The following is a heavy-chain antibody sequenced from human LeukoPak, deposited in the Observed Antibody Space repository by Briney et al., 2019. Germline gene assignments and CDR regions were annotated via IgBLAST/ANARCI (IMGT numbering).Heavy chain of an antibody. V-gene: IGHV1-2*02. J-gene: IGHJ6*03. CDR3: ARGDFDWPDYYYYYMDV. D-gene: IGHD3-9*01. Sequence: GASVKVSCKASGYTFTGYYMHWVRQAPGQGLEWMGWINPSSGGTNYAQKFQGRVTMTRDTSISTAYMELSRLRSDDTAVYYCARGDFDWPDYYYYYMDVWGKGTTVTVSS. CDR2: INPSSGGT. CDR1: GYTFTGYY.